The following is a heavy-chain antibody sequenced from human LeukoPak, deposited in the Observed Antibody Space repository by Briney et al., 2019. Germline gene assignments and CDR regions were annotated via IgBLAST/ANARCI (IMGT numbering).Heavy chain of an antibody. D-gene: IGHD6-13*01. CDR3: ARDLYSSSWYGGDAFDI. Sequence: SETLSLTCTVSGGSISSYYWSWIRQPAGKGLEWIGRIYTSGSTNYNPSLKSRVTMSVDTSKNQFSLKLSSVTAADTAVYYCARDLYSSSWYGGDAFDIWGQGIMVTVSS. CDR2: IYTSGST. CDR1: GGSISSYY. J-gene: IGHJ3*02. V-gene: IGHV4-4*07.